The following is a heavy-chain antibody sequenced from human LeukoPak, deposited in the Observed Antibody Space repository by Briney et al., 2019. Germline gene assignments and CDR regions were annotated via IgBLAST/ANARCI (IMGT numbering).Heavy chain of an antibody. CDR1: GFTFSDYY. Sequence: GGSLRXSXAXSGFTFSDYYINWVRQAPGKGLEWVGRTRNKANSYTPDYAASVKGRFTISRDESKNSLYLQMNSLKTEDTAVYYCAMEGESSGPDFDYWGQGTLVTVSS. D-gene: IGHD3-22*01. CDR3: AMEGESSGPDFDY. V-gene: IGHV3-72*01. J-gene: IGHJ4*02. CDR2: TRNKANSYTP.